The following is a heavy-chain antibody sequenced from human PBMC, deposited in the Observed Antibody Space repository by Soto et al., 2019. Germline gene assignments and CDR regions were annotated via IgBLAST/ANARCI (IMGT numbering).Heavy chain of an antibody. V-gene: IGHV3-33*01. D-gene: IGHD6-19*01. J-gene: IGHJ4*02. CDR1: GFNLTTYG. CDR2: IWYDGSKI. CDR3: ARDGGSGIDY. Sequence: PGGSLRLSCAVSGFNLTTYGVDWFRQIPGKGLEWVGVIWYDGSKIYYADSVKGRSTISRDVSKNTLFLQLSSLRADDTAVYYCARDGGSGIDYWGRGTLVTVS.